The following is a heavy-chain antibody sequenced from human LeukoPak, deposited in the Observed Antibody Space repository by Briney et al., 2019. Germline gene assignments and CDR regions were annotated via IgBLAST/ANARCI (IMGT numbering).Heavy chain of an antibody. D-gene: IGHD6-19*01. CDR3: ARDRLAVAGSYYYYGMDV. CDR1: GGSISSYY. CDR2: IYYSGST. V-gene: IGHV4-59*01. J-gene: IGHJ6*02. Sequence: PSETLSLTCTVSGGSISSYYWSWIRQPPGKGLEWIGYIYYSGSTNYNPSLKSRVTISVGTSKNQFSLKLSSVTAADTAVYYCARDRLAVAGSYYYYGMDVWGQGTTVTVSS.